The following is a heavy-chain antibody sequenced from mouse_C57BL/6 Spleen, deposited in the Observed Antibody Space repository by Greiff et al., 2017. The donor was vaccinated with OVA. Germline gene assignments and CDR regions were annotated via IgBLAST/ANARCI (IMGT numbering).Heavy chain of an antibody. CDR2: IWGDGST. CDR3: AKYDYWYYGV. CDR1: GFSLTSYG. Sequence: VQLVESGPGLVAPSQSLSITCTVSGFSLTSYGVSWVRQPPGKGLEWLGGIWGDGSTKYHSAHISRLSISKENPKSQDFLKPNSLQTDDTATFSCAKYDYWYYGVWGARTAGTVSS. V-gene: IGHV2-3*01. J-gene: IGHJ1*01. D-gene: IGHD2-3*01.